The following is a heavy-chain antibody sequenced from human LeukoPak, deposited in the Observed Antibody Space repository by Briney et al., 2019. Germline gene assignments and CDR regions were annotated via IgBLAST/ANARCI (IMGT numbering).Heavy chain of an antibody. J-gene: IGHJ4*02. CDR1: GGSISSGGYY. CDR2: IYYSGST. CDR3: ARLNSSGYYHFDY. V-gene: IGHV4-31*01. D-gene: IGHD3-22*01. Sequence: SETLSLTCTVSGGSISSGGYYWSWIRQHPGKGLEWIGYIYYSGSTYYNPSLKSQVTISVDTSKNQFSLKLSSVTAADTAVYYCARLNSSGYYHFDYGGKEPLVPVPS.